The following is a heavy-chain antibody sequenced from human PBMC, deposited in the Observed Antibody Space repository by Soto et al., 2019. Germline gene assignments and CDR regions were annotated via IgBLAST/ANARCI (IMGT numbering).Heavy chain of an antibody. Sequence: PXGSLRISCAASGCEFSDYCLSWIRKAPGKGLEWVSYSSGTSSAIYYADSVKGRFTISRDNAKNSLYLQMNSLRAEDTAVYYCARDRDDSNDRLTFFEPRGQGTLVTVS. CDR3: ARDRDDSNDRLTFFEP. V-gene: IGHV3-11*01. CDR1: GCEFSDYC. CDR2: SSGTSSAI. J-gene: IGHJ5*02. D-gene: IGHD2-8*01.